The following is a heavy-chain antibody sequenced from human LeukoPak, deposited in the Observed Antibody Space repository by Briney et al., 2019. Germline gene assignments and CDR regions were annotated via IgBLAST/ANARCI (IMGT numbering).Heavy chain of an antibody. CDR1: GGSISSTNW. J-gene: IGHJ1*01. CDR3: VWSSGWYHGYFQH. V-gene: IGHV4-4*02. Sequence: SGTLSLTCDVSGGSISSTNWWSLVRQPPGKGLEWIGEIYYSGGTNYNPSLKRRVTVSIDKSKNQFSLKVNSVPAADTAVYYCVWSSGWYHGYFQHWGQGTLVTVSS. D-gene: IGHD6-19*01. CDR2: IYYSGGT.